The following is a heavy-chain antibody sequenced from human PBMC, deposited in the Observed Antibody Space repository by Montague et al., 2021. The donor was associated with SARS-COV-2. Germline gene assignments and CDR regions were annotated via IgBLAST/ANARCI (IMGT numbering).Heavy chain of an antibody. CDR3: ARVRGSVYRALDP. V-gene: IGHV4-61*02. Sequence: TLSLTCNVSGDSVTTGPYYWGWIRQPAGRGLEWIGRIYTSGSTKYNPSLKSRLTISVDTSKNQFSLHLSLVTAADTAVYYCARVRGSVYRALDPWGQVSLGNGSS. D-gene: IGHD3-16*01. CDR2: IYTSGST. J-gene: IGHJ5*02. CDR1: GDSVTTGPYY.